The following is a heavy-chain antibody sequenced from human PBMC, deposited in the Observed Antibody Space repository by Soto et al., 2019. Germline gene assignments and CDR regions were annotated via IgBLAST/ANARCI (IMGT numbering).Heavy chain of an antibody. D-gene: IGHD3-10*01. CDR3: AREFGTGSPNYDY. CDR1: GFTLSNYA. Sequence: EVQLLESEGGLVQPGGSLRLSCAASGFTLSNYAMSWVRQAPGKGLEWVSSSIGSGNTFYADSVKGRFTISRDNSKNTLYLQMDSLRAEDTAVYYCAREFGTGSPNYDYWGVGTLVTVSS. J-gene: IGHJ4*02. V-gene: IGHV3-23*01. CDR2: SIGSGNT.